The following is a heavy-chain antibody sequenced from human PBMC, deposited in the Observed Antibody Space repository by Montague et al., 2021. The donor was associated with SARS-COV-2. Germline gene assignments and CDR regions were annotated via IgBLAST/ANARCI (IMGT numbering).Heavy chain of an antibody. V-gene: IGHV6-1*01. CDR3: ARGGWGSHGTGRLFDH. D-gene: IGHD3-10*01. J-gene: IGHJ4*02. CDR2: TYYRSKWYN. Sequence: CAISGDSVSRNSAARNWIRQSPSRGLEWLGRTYYRSKWYNDYAVSVKSRITINPDTSKNQFSLQLNSVTPEDTAVYYCARGGWGSHGTGRLFDHWGQGTLVTVSS. CDR1: GDSVSRNSAA.